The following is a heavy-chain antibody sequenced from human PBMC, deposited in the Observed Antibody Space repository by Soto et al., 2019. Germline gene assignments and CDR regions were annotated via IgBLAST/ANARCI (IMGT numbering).Heavy chain of an antibody. Sequence: SETLSLTCTVSGGSISSSSYYWGWVRQPPGKGLEWIGLIYYSGSTYYNPSLKSRVTISVDTSKNQFSLKLSSVTAADTAVYYCARLVGQNLRYYYYGLDVWGQGTXVTVSS. J-gene: IGHJ6*02. CDR1: GGSISSSSYY. V-gene: IGHV4-39*01. CDR3: ARLVGQNLRYYYYGLDV. CDR2: IYYSGST. D-gene: IGHD1-26*01.